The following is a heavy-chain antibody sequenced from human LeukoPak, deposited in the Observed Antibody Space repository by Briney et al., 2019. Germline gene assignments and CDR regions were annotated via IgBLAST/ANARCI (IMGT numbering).Heavy chain of an antibody. Sequence: SETLSLTCTVSGGSISSSSYYWGWIRQPSGKGLEWIGSIYYSGSTYYNPSLKSRVTISVDTSKNQFSLKLSSGTAADTAVYYCARLGSYYDILTGYSSNWFDPWGQGTLVTVSS. CDR2: IYYSGST. CDR1: GGSISSSSYY. J-gene: IGHJ5*02. V-gene: IGHV4-39*07. D-gene: IGHD3-9*01. CDR3: ARLGSYYDILTGYSSNWFDP.